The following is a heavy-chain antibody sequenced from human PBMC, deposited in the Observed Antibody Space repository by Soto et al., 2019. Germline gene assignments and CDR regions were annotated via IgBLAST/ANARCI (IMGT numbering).Heavy chain of an antibody. D-gene: IGHD2-2*01. Sequence: GGSLRLSCAASGFTFSSYGMHWARQAPGKGLEWVAVIWYDGSNKYYADSVKGRFTVSRDNSKNTLYLQMNSLRAEDTAVYYCARDLVVVPAAHFDYWGQGTLVTVS. CDR2: IWYDGSNK. V-gene: IGHV3-33*01. CDR3: ARDLVVVPAAHFDY. J-gene: IGHJ4*02. CDR1: GFTFSSYG.